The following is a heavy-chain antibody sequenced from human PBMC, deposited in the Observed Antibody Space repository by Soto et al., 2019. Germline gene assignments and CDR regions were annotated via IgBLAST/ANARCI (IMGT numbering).Heavy chain of an antibody. J-gene: IGHJ6*02. CDR2: IDHSGST. CDR3: ARDRTWDGLDV. CDR1: GGSINNGHYY. D-gene: IGHD1-26*01. V-gene: IGHV4-30-4*02. Sequence: SDTLSLTCTFSGGSINNGHYYWTWIRQAPEKGLEWIGYIDHSGSTYYNPTLRSGFTISVDTSKNQFSLKLISVTAADTAVHYCARDRTWDGLDVWGRGTTVT.